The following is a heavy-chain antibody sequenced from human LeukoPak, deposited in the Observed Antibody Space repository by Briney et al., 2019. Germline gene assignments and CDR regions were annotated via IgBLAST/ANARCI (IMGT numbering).Heavy chain of an antibody. CDR2: ISYSGST. D-gene: IGHD5-12*01. CDR1: GGSISSYY. J-gene: IGHJ4*02. CDR3: ARGPLDSGYTYFDY. V-gene: IGHV4-59*12. Sequence: SETLSLTCIISGGSISSYYWSWIRQPPGKGLEWIGYISYSGSTNYNPSLKSRVTISVDTSKNQFSLNLSSVTAADTAVYYCARGPLDSGYTYFDYWGQGTLVSVAS.